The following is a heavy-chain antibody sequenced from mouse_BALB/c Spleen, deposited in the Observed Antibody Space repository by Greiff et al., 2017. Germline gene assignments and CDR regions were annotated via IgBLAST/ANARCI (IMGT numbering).Heavy chain of an antibody. CDR3: ARGPYDYADGSWFAY. J-gene: IGHJ3*01. D-gene: IGHD2-4*01. CDR2: ISSGGST. CDR1: GFTFSSYA. V-gene: IGHV5-6-5*01. Sequence: EVKLMESGGGLVKPGGSLKLSCAASGFTFSSYAMSWVRQTPEKRLEWVASISSGGSTYYPDSVKGRFTISRDNARNILYLQMSSLRSEDTAMYYCARGPYDYADGSWFAYWGQGTLVTVSA.